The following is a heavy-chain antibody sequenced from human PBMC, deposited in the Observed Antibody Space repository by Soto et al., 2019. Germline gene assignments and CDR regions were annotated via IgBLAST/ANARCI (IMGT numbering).Heavy chain of an antibody. CDR3: ARGDHDAFDI. CDR2: ISSSSSYI. V-gene: IGHV3-21*01. D-gene: IGHD1-26*01. Sequence: GGSLRLSCAASGFTFSSYSMNWVRQAPGKGLEWVSSISSSSSYIYYADSLKGRFTISRDNVKNSLYLQMNSLRAEDTAVYYCARGDHDAFDIWGQGTMVTVSS. J-gene: IGHJ3*02. CDR1: GFTFSSYS.